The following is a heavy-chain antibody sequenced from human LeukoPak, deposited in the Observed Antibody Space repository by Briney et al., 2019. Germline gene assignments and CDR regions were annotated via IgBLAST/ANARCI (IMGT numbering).Heavy chain of an antibody. V-gene: IGHV1-46*01. Sequence: ATVKVSCKASGYTVTSYYMHWVRQAPGQGLEWMAILNPSGGSSNYAQKFQGRATLTRATSTGTVYMELSSLRSEDTAVYYCASVYKHGMDVWGQGTTVIVSS. J-gene: IGHJ6*02. CDR2: LNPSGGSS. D-gene: IGHD5-24*01. CDR3: ASVYKHGMDV. CDR1: GYTVTSYY.